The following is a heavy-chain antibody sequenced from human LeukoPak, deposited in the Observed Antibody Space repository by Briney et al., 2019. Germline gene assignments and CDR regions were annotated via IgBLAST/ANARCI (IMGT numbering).Heavy chain of an antibody. CDR1: GYTFTGYY. CDR2: INPNSGGT. D-gene: IGHD3-3*01. J-gene: IGHJ5*02. Sequence: ASVKVSCKASGYTFTGYYMHWVRQAPGQGLEWMGWINPNSGGTNYAQKFQGRVTMTRDTSISTAYMELSRLRSDDTAVYHCAREVDFWSGYYQNWFDPWGQGTLVTVSS. V-gene: IGHV1-2*02. CDR3: AREVDFWSGYYQNWFDP.